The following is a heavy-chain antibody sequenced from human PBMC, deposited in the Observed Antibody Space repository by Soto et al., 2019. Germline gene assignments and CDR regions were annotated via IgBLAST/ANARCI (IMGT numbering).Heavy chain of an antibody. CDR2: IIPILGIA. J-gene: IGHJ3*02. CDR3: ARGYRYSSGWQRFDAFDI. D-gene: IGHD6-19*01. CDR1: GGTFSSYT. V-gene: IGHV1-69*02. Sequence: SVKVSCKASGGTFSSYTISWVRQAPGQGLEWMGRIIPILGIANYAQKFQGRVTITADKSTSTAYMELSSLRSEDTAVYYCARGYRYSSGWQRFDAFDIWGQGTMVTVS.